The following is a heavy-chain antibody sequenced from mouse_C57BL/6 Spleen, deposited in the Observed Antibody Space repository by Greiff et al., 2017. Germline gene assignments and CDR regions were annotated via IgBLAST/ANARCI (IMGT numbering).Heavy chain of an antibody. CDR2: INPNNGGT. CDR3: ARGGLYYGNYFYYFDY. Sequence: VQLKESGPELVKPGASVKIPCKASGYTFTDYNMDWVKQSHGKSLEWIGDINPNNGGTIYNQKFKGKATLTVDKSSSTAYMELRSLTSEDTAVYYCARGGLYYGNYFYYFDYWGQGTTLTVSS. CDR1: GYTFTDYN. J-gene: IGHJ2*01. D-gene: IGHD2-1*01. V-gene: IGHV1-18*01.